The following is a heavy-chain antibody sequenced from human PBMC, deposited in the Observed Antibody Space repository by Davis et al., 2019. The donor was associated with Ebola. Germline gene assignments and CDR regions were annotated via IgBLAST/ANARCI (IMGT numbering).Heavy chain of an antibody. CDR2: ISSSSSTI. CDR3: AKDSGYYDFWSGLMDV. CDR1: GFTFSSYS. J-gene: IGHJ6*02. D-gene: IGHD3-3*01. V-gene: IGHV3-48*01. Sequence: GESLKISCAASGFTFSSYSMNWVRQAPGKGLEWVSYISSSSSTIYYADSVKGRFTISRDNAKNSLYLQMNSLRAEDTAVYYCAKDSGYYDFWSGLMDVWGQGTTVTVSS.